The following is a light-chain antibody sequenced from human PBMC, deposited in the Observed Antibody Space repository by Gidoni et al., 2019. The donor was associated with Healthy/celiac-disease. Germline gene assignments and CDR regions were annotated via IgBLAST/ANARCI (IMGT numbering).Light chain of an antibody. CDR2: WAS. J-gene: IGKJ2*01. CDR1: QSVLYSSNNQNY. Sequence: DIVMTQSPGSVAGSRGERATINCKSSQSVLYSSNNQNYLAWYQQKPGQPPTLLICWASTRESVVPDRFSGSGSGTDFTLTIRSLQADDVAVYYCQQYYSPHPYTFGQGTQLEIK. CDR3: QQYYSPHPYT. V-gene: IGKV4-1*01.